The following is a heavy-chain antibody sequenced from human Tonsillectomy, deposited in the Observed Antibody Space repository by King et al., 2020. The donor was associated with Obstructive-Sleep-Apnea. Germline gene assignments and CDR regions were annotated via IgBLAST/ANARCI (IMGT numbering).Heavy chain of an antibody. J-gene: IGHJ6*02. CDR2: IYYSGSN. CDR1: GGSISSGGYY. D-gene: IGHD6-6*01. Sequence: VQLQESGPGLVKPSETLSLTCTVSGGSISSGGYYWSWICQHPVKGLEWLGSIYYSGSNYYNPSPKSRVTISVDTSKNQFSLKLSSVTAADTAVYYCARCQGSDYYYGMDVWGQGTTVTVSS. V-gene: IGHV4-31*03. CDR3: ARCQGSDYYYGMDV.